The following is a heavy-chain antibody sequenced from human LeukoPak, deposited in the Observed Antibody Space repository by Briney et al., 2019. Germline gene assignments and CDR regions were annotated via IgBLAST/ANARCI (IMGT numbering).Heavy chain of an antibody. J-gene: IGHJ4*02. CDR3: TTGSHGDY. V-gene: IGHV3-15*01. CDR2: IKSKTDGGAT. D-gene: IGHD3-16*01. CDR1: AXTFSDHY. Sequence: PGGSLRLSCAASAXTFSDHYMDWVRQAPGKGLEWVGRIKSKTDGGATASAAPVKGRFTISRDDSKNTLYLQMNSLKTEDSAVYYCTTGSHGDYWGQGTLVTVSS.